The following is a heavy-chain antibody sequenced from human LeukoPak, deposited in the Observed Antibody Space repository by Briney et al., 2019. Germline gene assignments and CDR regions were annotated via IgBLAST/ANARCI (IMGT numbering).Heavy chain of an antibody. CDR1: GGSNSSYY. CDR3: ARAYGYFSSTSCLYYYYGMDV. V-gene: IGHV4-59*01. CDR2: IFYSGST. J-gene: IGHJ6*02. D-gene: IGHD2-2*03. Sequence: SSETLSLTCTVSGGSNSSYYCSWIRQPPGKGRERIGNIFYSGSTNYNPSLKSRVTISVDTSKNQFSLKLSSVTAADTAVSYCARAYGYFSSTSCLYYYYGMDVWGQGTTVTVSS.